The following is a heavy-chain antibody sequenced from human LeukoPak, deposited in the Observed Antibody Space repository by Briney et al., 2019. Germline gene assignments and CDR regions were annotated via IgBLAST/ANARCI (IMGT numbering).Heavy chain of an antibody. CDR2: ISGSGGST. Sequence: GGSLRLSCAASGFTSSSYAMSWVRQAPGKGLEWVSAISGSGGSTYYADSVKGRFTISRDNSKNTLYLQMNSLRAEDTAVYYCAKVGFSSVRDYDFWSGPIPGWFDPWGQGTLVTVSS. V-gene: IGHV3-23*01. J-gene: IGHJ5*02. CDR1: GFTSSSYA. CDR3: AKVGFSSVRDYDFWSGPIPGWFDP. D-gene: IGHD3-3*01.